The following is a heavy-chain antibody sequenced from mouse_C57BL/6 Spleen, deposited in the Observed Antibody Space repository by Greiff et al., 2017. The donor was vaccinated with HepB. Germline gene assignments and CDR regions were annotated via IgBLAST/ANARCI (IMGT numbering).Heavy chain of an antibody. Sequence: VKLMESGPELVKPGASVKLSCKASGYTFTSYDINWVKQRPGQGLEWIGWIYPRDGSTKYNEKFKGKATLTVDTSSSTAYMELHSLTSEDSAVYFCASSSSHYYGSSLDYWGQGTTLTVSS. CDR3: ASSSSHYYGSSLDY. CDR1: GYTFTSYD. J-gene: IGHJ2*01. D-gene: IGHD1-1*01. V-gene: IGHV1-85*01. CDR2: IYPRDGST.